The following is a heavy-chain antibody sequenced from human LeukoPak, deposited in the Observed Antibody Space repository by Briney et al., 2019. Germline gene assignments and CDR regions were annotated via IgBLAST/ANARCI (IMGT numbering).Heavy chain of an antibody. V-gene: IGHV4-39*01. CDR1: GGSISSSSYY. D-gene: IGHD6-13*01. J-gene: IGHJ4*02. CDR2: IYYSGST. CDR3: ASPYSSSWYWDY. Sequence: SETLSLTCTVSGGSISSSSYYWGWICQPPGKGLEWIGSIYYSGSTYYNPSLKSRVTISVDTSKNQFSLKLSSVTAADTAVYYCASPYSSSWYWDYWGQGTLVTVSS.